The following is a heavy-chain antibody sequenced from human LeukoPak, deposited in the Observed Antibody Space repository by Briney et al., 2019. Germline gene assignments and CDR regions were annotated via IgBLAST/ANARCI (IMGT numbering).Heavy chain of an antibody. CDR3: ARGTRYLRY. CDR2: INHSGST. Sequence: SETLSLTCAVYGGSFSGYYWSWIRQPPGKGLEWIGEINHSGSTNYNPSLKSRVTISVDTSKNQFSLKLSSVTAADTAVYYCARGTRYLRYWGQGTLVTVSS. V-gene: IGHV4-34*01. D-gene: IGHD3-9*01. CDR1: GGSFSGYY. J-gene: IGHJ4*02.